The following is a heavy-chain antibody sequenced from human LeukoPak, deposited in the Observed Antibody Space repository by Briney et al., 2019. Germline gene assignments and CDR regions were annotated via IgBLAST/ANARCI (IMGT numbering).Heavy chain of an antibody. D-gene: IGHD6-13*01. CDR3: ARGFSSSFPFDY. CDR1: GYTFTSYG. V-gene: IGHV1-69*04. CDR2: IIPILGIA. Sequence: GASVKVSCKASGYTFTSYGISWVRQAPGQGLEWMGRIIPILGIANYAQKFQGRVTITADKSTSTAYMELSSLRSEDTAVYYCARGFSSSFPFDYWGQGTLVTVSS. J-gene: IGHJ4*02.